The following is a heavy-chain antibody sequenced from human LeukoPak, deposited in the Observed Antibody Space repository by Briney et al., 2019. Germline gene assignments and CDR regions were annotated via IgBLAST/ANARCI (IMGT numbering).Heavy chain of an antibody. J-gene: IGHJ3*02. D-gene: IGHD2-15*01. CDR3: ARRRQVTSYSPYAFDI. Sequence: SETLSLTCTVSGGSMSGSYWSWIRQSPGKGLEWLGYIYFTGHSKSNPSLKSRVTISLDTSKNQLSLRLASVTAADTAVYYCARRRQVTSYSPYAFDIWGQGTMVTVSS. CDR2: IYFTGHS. CDR1: GGSMSGSY. V-gene: IGHV4-59*08.